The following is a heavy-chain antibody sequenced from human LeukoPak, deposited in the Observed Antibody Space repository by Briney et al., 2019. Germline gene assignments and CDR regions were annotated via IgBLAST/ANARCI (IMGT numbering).Heavy chain of an antibody. Sequence: ASVKVSCKASGYTFTGYYMHWVRQAPGQGLEWMGWINPNSGGTNYAQKFQGRVTMTRDTSISTAYMELSRLRSDDTAVYYCARGSQKKGSYIDYWGQGTLVTVSS. CDR3: ARGSQKKGSYIDY. CDR1: GYTFTGYY. CDR2: INPNSGGT. D-gene: IGHD1-26*01. V-gene: IGHV1-2*02. J-gene: IGHJ4*02.